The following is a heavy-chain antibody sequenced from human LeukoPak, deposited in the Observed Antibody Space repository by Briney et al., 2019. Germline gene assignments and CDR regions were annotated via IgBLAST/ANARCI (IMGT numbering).Heavy chain of an antibody. CDR1: GFTFSHAW. CDR3: TTIRGFCSGRSCLGY. CDR2: IKSKIDGGTT. V-gene: IGHV3-15*01. J-gene: IGHJ4*02. D-gene: IGHD2-15*01. Sequence: GGSLRLSCAVSGFTFSHAWMSWVRQAPGKGLEWAGRIKSKIDGGTTDYAAPVKGRFSISRDDSKNTLYLQMNSLKSEDTAVYYCTTIRGFCSGRSCLGYWGQGTLVTVSS.